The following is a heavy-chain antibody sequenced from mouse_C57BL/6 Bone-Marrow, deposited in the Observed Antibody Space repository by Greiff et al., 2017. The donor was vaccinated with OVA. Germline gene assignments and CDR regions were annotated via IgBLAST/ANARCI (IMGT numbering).Heavy chain of an antibody. CDR2: INPYNGGT. CDR3: ARDYYDLGYAMDY. D-gene: IGHD2-4*01. J-gene: IGHJ4*01. Sequence: EVHLVESGPVLVKPGASVKMSCKASGYTFTDYYMNWVKQSHGKSLEWIGVINPYNGGTSYNQKFKGKATLTVDKSSSTAYMELNSLTSEDSAVYYCARDYYDLGYAMDYWGQGTSVTVSS. V-gene: IGHV1-19*01. CDR1: GYTFTDYY.